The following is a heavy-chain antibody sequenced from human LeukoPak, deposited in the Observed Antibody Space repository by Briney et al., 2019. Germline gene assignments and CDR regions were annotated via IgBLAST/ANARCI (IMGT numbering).Heavy chain of an antibody. J-gene: IGHJ4*02. CDR2: ISSSGSTI. V-gene: IGHV3-48*01. Sequence: GGSLRLSCAASGFTFSTYEMHWVRQAPGKGLEWVSYISSSGSTIYYADSVKGRFTISRDNSKNTLYLQMNSLRAEDTAVYYCARSAAAGRIVATFGYWGQGTLVIVSS. CDR3: ARSAAAGRIVATFGY. D-gene: IGHD5-12*01. CDR1: GFTFSTYE.